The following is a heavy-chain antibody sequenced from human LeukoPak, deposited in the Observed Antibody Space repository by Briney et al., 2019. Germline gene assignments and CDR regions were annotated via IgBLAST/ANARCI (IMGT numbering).Heavy chain of an antibody. CDR3: AREYSSSSWEC. CDR2: IIPILGIA. D-gene: IGHD6-6*01. V-gene: IGHV1-69*04. CDR1: GGTFSSYT. Sequence: SVKVSCKASGGTFSSYTISWVRQAPGQGLEWMGRIIPILGIANYAQKFQGRVTITADKSPSTAYMELSSLRSEDTAVYYCAREYSSSSWECWGQGTLVTVSS. J-gene: IGHJ4*02.